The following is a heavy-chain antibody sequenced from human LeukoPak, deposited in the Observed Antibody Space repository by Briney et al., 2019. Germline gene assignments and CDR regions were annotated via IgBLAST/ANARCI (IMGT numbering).Heavy chain of an antibody. CDR1: GFTFSSYA. Sequence: GGSLRLSCAASGFTFSSYAMSWVRQAPGKGLDWVSAISGSGGSTYYADSVKGRFTISRDNSKNTLYLQMNSLRAEDTAVYYCAKDVYYYDSSGYYPSYWGQGTLVTVSS. V-gene: IGHV3-23*01. D-gene: IGHD3-22*01. CDR3: AKDVYYYDSSGYYPSY. J-gene: IGHJ4*02. CDR2: ISGSGGST.